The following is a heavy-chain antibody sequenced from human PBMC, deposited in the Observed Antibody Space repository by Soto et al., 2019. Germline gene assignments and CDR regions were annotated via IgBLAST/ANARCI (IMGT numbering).Heavy chain of an antibody. Sequence: PGGSLRLSCAASGFTFSSYSMNWVRQAPGKGLEWVSYISSSSSTIYYAYSVKGRFTISRDTAKNSLYLQMNSVRDEDTAVYYCARGYCTNGVCYVESGLGMDVWGQGTTVTVSS. CDR2: ISSSSSTI. CDR1: GFTFSSYS. J-gene: IGHJ6*02. D-gene: IGHD2-8*01. V-gene: IGHV3-48*02. CDR3: ARGYCTNGVCYVESGLGMDV.